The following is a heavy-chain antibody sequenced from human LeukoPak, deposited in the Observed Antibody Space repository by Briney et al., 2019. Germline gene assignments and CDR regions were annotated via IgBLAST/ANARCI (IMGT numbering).Heavy chain of an antibody. D-gene: IGHD1-7*01. J-gene: IGHJ5*02. V-gene: IGHV3-48*03. CDR2: ISSSGSTI. Sequence: GGSLRLSCAASGFTFSSYEMNWVRQAPGKGLEWVSYISSSGSTIYYADSVKGRFTISRDNAKNSLYLQMNSLRAEDTAVYYCARGGVPGLVGTKVRRPWFDPWGQGTLVTVSS. CDR3: ARGGVPGLVGTKVRRPWFDP. CDR1: GFTFSSYE.